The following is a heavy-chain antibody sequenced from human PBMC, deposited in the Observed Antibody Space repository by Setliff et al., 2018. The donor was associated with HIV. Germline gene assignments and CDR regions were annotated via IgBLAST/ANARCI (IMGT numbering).Heavy chain of an antibody. CDR1: GGSFSGYY. J-gene: IGHJ6*03. Sequence: SETLSLTCAVYGGSFSGYYWSWIRQPPGKGLEWIGDINHGGITNYNPSLKSRVTISVDMSKNQYSLKLSSVTAADTAVYYCARKATTYYYFYYLDVWGKGTTVTVSS. CDR3: ARKATTYYYFYYLDV. CDR2: INHGGIT. V-gene: IGHV4-34*01. D-gene: IGHD1-1*01.